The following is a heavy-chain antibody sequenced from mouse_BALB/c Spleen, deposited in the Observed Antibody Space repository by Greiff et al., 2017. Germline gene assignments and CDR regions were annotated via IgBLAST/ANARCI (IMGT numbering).Heavy chain of an antibody. CDR1: GYSFTGYY. CDR2: VNPNNGGT. Sequence: VHVKQSGPDLVKPGASVKISCTASGYSFTGYYMHWVKQSHGKSLEWIGRVNPNNGGTSYNQKFKGKAILTVDKSSSTAYMELRSLTSEDSAVYYCGATVVATNYFDYWGQGTTLTVSS. D-gene: IGHD1-1*01. J-gene: IGHJ2*01. V-gene: IGHV1-26*01. CDR3: GATVVATNYFDY.